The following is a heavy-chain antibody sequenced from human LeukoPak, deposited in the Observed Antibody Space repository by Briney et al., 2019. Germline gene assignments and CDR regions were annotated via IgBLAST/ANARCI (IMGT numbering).Heavy chain of an antibody. CDR2: ISYDGSNK. V-gene: IGHV3-30*04. Sequence: GGSLSLSCAASGFTFSSYAMHWVRQAPGKGLEWVAVISYDGSNKYYADSVKGRFTISRDNSKNTLYLQMNSLRAEDTAVYYCARDIVVVPAAILYYYGMDVWGKGTTVTVSS. CDR1: GFTFSSYA. D-gene: IGHD2-2*01. CDR3: ARDIVVVPAAILYYYGMDV. J-gene: IGHJ6*04.